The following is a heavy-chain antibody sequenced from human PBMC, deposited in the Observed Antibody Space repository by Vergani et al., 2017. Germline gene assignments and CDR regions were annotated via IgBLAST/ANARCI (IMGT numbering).Heavy chain of an antibody. CDR3: SAQTQSCHDY. CDR2: IRRRSEHYAT. Sequence: EVQLMESGGGWAQPGGSLRLSCAASGFVFSESPIHWVRQVPGKGLEWLGHIRRRSEHYATAYGPSLIGRATIPRDDSTNTAYLQLSSLGTDDTAIYFCSAQTQSCHDYWGQGTLVAVSS. V-gene: IGHV3-73*01. D-gene: IGHD3-10*01. CDR1: GFVFSESP. J-gene: IGHJ4*02.